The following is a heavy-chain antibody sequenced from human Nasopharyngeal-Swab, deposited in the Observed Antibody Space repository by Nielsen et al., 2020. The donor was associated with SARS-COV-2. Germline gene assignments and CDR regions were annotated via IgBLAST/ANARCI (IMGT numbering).Heavy chain of an antibody. D-gene: IGHD4-17*01. CDR3: AKDVHGDYGEIDY. CDR2: ISYDGSNE. V-gene: IGHV3-30*18. J-gene: IGHJ4*02. Sequence: GESLKISCAASGFTLSSSGMDWVRQAPGKGLEWVAVISYDGSNEYYGDSVKGRFTISRDNSKNTLYLQMNSLRVDDTAVYYCAKDVHGDYGEIDYWGQGILVTVSS. CDR1: GFTLSSSG.